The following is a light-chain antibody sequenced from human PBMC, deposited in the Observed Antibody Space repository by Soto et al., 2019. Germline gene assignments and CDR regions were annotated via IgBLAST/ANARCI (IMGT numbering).Light chain of an antibody. CDR3: QQSYNTPLT. CDR1: QTIGTY. Sequence: IEVTQSPSSLAASLGDRVTITCRASQTIGTYVNWYRQKSGAAPELLIYDASTLQSGVPSRFIGGASGTDFTLTISSLQLDDFATYYCQQSYNTPLTFGQGTTVEIK. V-gene: IGKV1-39*01. CDR2: DAS. J-gene: IGKJ1*01.